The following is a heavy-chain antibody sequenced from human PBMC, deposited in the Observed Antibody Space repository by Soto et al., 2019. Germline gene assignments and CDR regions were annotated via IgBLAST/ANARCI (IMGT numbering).Heavy chain of an antibody. Sequence: EVQLVESGGGLVQPGGSLRLSCLASGFTVSSHYMNWVRQATGKGLERVSVIYSDGKTFYADSVKGRFTISRDKAKNTLYLQMRGLRVGDTAVYYCARGITEERDGTWGAFDVWGQGNMVTVAS. CDR1: GFTVSSHY. V-gene: IGHV3-66*01. J-gene: IGHJ3*01. D-gene: IGHD3-10*01. CDR3: ARGITEERDGTWGAFDV. CDR2: IYSDGKT.